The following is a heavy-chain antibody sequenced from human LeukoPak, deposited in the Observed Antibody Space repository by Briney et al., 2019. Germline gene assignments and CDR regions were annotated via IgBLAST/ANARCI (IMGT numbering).Heavy chain of an antibody. J-gene: IGHJ5*02. CDR3: ARDWIVGATRWFDP. Sequence: GGSLRLSCAASGFTVSSNYMSWVRQAPGKGLEWVSVIYSGGSTYYADSVKGRFTISRDNSKNTLYLRMNSLRVEDTAVYYCARDWIVGATRWFDPWGQGTLVTVSS. CDR1: GFTVSSNY. V-gene: IGHV3-66*02. D-gene: IGHD1-26*01. CDR2: IYSGGST.